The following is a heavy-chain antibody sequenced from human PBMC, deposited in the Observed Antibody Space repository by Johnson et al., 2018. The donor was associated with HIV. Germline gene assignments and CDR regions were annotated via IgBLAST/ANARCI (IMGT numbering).Heavy chain of an antibody. CDR1: GFMFDEYG. V-gene: IGHV3-20*04. J-gene: IGHJ3*02. Sequence: VQLVESGGGVVRPGGSLRLTCEASGFMFDEYGMSWVRQAPGKGLEWVSGITWNGENIGYADSVKGRCTVSSDNAKDSLFLEMNSLRVEDTAFYYCARAMYDYESSGNYYGGFDIWGQGTMVSVFS. CDR2: ITWNGENI. CDR3: ARAMYDYESSGNYYGGFDI. D-gene: IGHD3-22*01.